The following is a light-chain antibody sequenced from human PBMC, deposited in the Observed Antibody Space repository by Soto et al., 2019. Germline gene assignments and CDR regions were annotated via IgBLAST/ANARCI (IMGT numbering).Light chain of an antibody. CDR3: LSHGDEVL. CDR1: SSDVGAYNY. Sequence: QSALTQPPSASGSPGQSLTISCTGTSSDVGAYNYVSWYQHLPGKAPKLIIYEVDKRPSGVPDRFSGSKSGNTASLTVSGLQAEDEADYYCLSHGDEVLFGGGTQLTVL. V-gene: IGLV2-8*01. J-gene: IGLJ2*01. CDR2: EVD.